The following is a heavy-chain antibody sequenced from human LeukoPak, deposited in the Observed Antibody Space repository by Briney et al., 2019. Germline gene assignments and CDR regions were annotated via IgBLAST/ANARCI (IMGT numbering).Heavy chain of an antibody. Sequence: GGSLRLSCAASGFTFSSYGMHWVRQAPGKGLEWVAVMSYDGSNKYYADSVKGRFTISRDNSKNTLYLQMNSLRAEDTAVYYCAKDFWSQPRDYGDYSYFDYWGQGTLVTVSS. CDR1: GFTFSSYG. J-gene: IGHJ4*02. D-gene: IGHD4-17*01. V-gene: IGHV3-30*18. CDR3: AKDFWSQPRDYGDYSYFDY. CDR2: MSYDGSNK.